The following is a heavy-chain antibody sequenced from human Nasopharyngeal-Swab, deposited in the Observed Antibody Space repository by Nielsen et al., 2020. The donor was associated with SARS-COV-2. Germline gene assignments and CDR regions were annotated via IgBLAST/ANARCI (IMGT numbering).Heavy chain of an antibody. CDR2: IYYSGST. D-gene: IGHD6-13*01. V-gene: IGHV4-39*01. Sequence: SETLSLTCTVSGGSISSGSYYWGWIRQPPGKGLEWIGSIYYSGSTYYNPSLKSRVTISVDTSKNQFSLKLSSVTAADTAVYYCARYSSSSVDYWGQGTLVTVSS. J-gene: IGHJ4*02. CDR3: ARYSSSSVDY. CDR1: GGSISSGSYY.